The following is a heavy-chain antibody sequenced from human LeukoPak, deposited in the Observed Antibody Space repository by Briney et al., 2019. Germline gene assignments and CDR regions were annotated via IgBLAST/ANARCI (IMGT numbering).Heavy chain of an antibody. V-gene: IGHV3-23*01. Sequence: PGGSLRLSCAASGFTFSSYAMSWVRQAPGKGLEWVSAISGSGGSTYYADSVKGRFTISRDNSKNTLYLQMNSLRAEDAAVYYCAKHSSSWYSAFDYWGQGTLVTVSS. J-gene: IGHJ4*02. D-gene: IGHD6-13*01. CDR1: GFTFSSYA. CDR2: ISGSGGST. CDR3: AKHSSSWYSAFDY.